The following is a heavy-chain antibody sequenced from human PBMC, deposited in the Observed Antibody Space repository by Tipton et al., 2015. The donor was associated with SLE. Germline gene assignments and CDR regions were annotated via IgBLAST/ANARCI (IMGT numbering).Heavy chain of an antibody. CDR1: EYIFATHD. J-gene: IGHJ3*02. CDR2: MNPNSGNT. V-gene: IGHV1-8*03. D-gene: IGHD6-13*01. Sequence: QLVQSGAEVKKPGASVKVSCKASEYIFATHDVNWVRQATGQGLEWMGWMNPNSGNTGYAQRFQDRVTITRNTSINTVYMELSSLRSEDTAVYYCARGTQLVVGNGAFDMWGQGTMVNVSS. CDR3: ARGTQLVVGNGAFDM.